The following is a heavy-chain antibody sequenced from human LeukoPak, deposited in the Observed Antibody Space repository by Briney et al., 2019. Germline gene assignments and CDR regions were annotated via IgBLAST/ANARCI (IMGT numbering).Heavy chain of an antibody. V-gene: IGHV4-39*07. J-gene: IGHJ5*02. D-gene: IGHD5-24*01. CDR3: VRGLDGWAGFDP. CDR1: GGSISSASDY. CDR2: IHHSRGT. Sequence: SETLSLSCSVSGGSISSASDYWAWIRQPPGKGLEWIGEIHHSRGTKYKPSLKSRVTIALDTPMNQFSLKLSSVTAADTAIYYCVRGLDGWAGFDPWGQGTLVTVSS.